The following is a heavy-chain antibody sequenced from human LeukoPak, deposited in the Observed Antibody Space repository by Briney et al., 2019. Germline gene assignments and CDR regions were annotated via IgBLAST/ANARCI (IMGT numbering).Heavy chain of an antibody. CDR3: ARDAYSSSSGVYFDY. J-gene: IGHJ4*02. CDR1: GYAFTSYG. D-gene: IGHD6-6*01. Sequence: GASVKVSCTASGYAFTSYGISWVRPAPGQGLEWMGWISAYNGNTNYAQKLQGRVTMTTDTSTSTAYMELRSLRSDDTAVYYCARDAYSSSSGVYFDYWGQGTLVTVSS. V-gene: IGHV1-18*01. CDR2: ISAYNGNT.